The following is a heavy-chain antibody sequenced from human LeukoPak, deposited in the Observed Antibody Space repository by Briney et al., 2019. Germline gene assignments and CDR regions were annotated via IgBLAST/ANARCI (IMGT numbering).Heavy chain of an antibody. CDR3: ARRRATNYYYYYMDV. CDR1: GGSISSYY. Sequence: PSETLSLTRTVSGGSISSYYWSWIRQPPGKGLEWIGYIYTSGSANYSPSLKSRVTISVDTSKNQFSLKLSSVTAADTAVYYCARRRATNYYYYYMDVWGKGTTVTVSS. V-gene: IGHV4-4*09. J-gene: IGHJ6*03. CDR2: IYTSGSA.